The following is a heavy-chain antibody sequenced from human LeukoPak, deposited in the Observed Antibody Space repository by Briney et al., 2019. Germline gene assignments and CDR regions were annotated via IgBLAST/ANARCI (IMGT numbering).Heavy chain of an antibody. CDR3: ARDRGIVVVPAVPYYYYYGMDV. Sequence: SQTLSLTCTVSGGSISSGGYYWSWIRQHPGEGLEWIGYIYYNGSTYYNPSLKSRVTISVDTSKNQFSLKLSSVTAADTAVYYCARDRGIVVVPAVPYYYYYGMDVWGQGTTVTVSS. D-gene: IGHD2-2*01. V-gene: IGHV4-31*03. CDR1: GGSISSGGYY. CDR2: IYYNGST. J-gene: IGHJ6*02.